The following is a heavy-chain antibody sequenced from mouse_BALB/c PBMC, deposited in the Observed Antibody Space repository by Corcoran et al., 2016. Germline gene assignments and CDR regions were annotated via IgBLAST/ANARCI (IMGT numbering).Heavy chain of an antibody. CDR1: GYTFSSYW. CDR3: ARERNDRYYFDY. Sequence: QVQLQQSGAELMKPGASVKISCKATGYTFSSYWIEWVKQRPGHGLEWIGEILPGSGSTNYNEKFKGKATFTADTSSNTAYMQLSSLTSEDSAVYYCARERNDRYYFDYWGQGTTLTVSS. V-gene: IGHV1-9*01. J-gene: IGHJ2*01. CDR2: ILPGSGST.